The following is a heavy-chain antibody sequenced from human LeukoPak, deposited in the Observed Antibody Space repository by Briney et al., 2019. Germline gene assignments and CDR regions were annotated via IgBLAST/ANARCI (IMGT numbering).Heavy chain of an antibody. CDR3: ARDRRSSSWSYTGYFQH. CDR2: IGAYNGNT. V-gene: IGHV1-18*01. J-gene: IGHJ1*01. Sequence: ASVNVSCKASGYTLTSYGISWVRQAPGQGLEWMGWIGAYNGNTNYAQKLQGRVTMTTDTSASTAYMELRSLRSDDTAVYYCARDRRSSSWSYTGYFQHWGQGTLVTVSS. CDR1: GYTLTSYG. D-gene: IGHD6-13*01.